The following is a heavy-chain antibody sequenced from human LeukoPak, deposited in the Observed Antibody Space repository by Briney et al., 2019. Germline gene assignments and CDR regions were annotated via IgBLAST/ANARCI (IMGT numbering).Heavy chain of an antibody. CDR2: INPNSGGT. D-gene: IGHD2-15*01. V-gene: IGHV1-2*06. J-gene: IGHJ3*02. CDR3: ARDTVVVVAATEGAFDI. CDR1: GGTFSSYA. Sequence: GASVKVSCKASGGTFSSYAISWVRQAPGQGLEWMGRINPNSGGTNYAQKFQGRVTMTRDTSISTAYMELSRLRSDDTAVYYCARDTVVVVAATEGAFDIWGQGTMVTVSS.